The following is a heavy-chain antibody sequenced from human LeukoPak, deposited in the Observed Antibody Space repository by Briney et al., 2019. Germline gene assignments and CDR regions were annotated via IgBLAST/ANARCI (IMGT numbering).Heavy chain of an antibody. CDR1: GYSVSSGYY. Sequence: SETLSLTCSVSGYSVSSGYYWGWIRQPPGEGLKWIGTIYHSGSTYYNPTLKSRVAISVETSKNQISLKLSAVTAADTAVYYCASGLSWGTFDYWGQGTLVTVSS. J-gene: IGHJ4*02. V-gene: IGHV4-38-2*01. CDR3: ASGLSWGTFDY. D-gene: IGHD3-16*01. CDR2: IYHSGST.